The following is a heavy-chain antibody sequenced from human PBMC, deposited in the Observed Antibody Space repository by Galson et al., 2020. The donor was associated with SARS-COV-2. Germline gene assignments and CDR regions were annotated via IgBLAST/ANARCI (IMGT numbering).Heavy chain of an antibody. CDR3: ALSEEAVDGTDFFEF. V-gene: IGHV3-66*01. J-gene: IGHJ1*01. CDR1: GFTVRSNY. D-gene: IGHD6-19*01. Sequence: GGSLRLSCVASGFTVRSNYMSWVRQAPGKGLEWVSVVYSGSGGTFYADSVRGRFIASRDISRSTLYLQMNSLRAEDTAVYHCALSEEAVDGTDFFEFWGQGTLVTVSS. CDR2: VYSGSGGT.